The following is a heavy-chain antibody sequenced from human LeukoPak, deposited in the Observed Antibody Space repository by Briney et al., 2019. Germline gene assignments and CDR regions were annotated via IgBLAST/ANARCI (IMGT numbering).Heavy chain of an antibody. J-gene: IGHJ4*02. CDR3: ASHHHNGWSDY. Sequence: SETLSLTCTVSGGSISSSSYYWGWIRQPPGKGLEWIGSIYYSGSTYYNPSLKSRVTISEDTSKNQFSLKLSSVTAAETAVYYCASHHHNGWSDYWGQGTLVTVSS. CDR1: GGSISSSSYY. D-gene: IGHD6-19*01. V-gene: IGHV4-39*01. CDR2: IYYSGST.